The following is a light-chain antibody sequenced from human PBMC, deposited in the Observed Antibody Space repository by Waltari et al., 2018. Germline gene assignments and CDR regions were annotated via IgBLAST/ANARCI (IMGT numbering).Light chain of an antibody. CDR2: GAS. CDR3: QQYDDWPPRFT. Sequence: RVMTQSPATLSVSPGESAILSCRASQTVSRNLAWYQQKPGQAPRLLIYGASTRVTGTPARFSGRGSGTEFTLTISSLQSEHLAVYYCQQYDDWPPRFTFGPGTKVDFK. CDR1: QTVSRN. V-gene: IGKV3-15*01. J-gene: IGKJ3*01.